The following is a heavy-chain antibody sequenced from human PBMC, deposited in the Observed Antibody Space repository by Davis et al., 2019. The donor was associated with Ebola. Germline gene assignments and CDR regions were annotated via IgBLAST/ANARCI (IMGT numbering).Heavy chain of an antibody. J-gene: IGHJ3*02. CDR3: ARDQPEMATTKTLWDAFDI. CDR1: GYTFTDYY. Sequence: SVNVSCMASGYTFTDYYIHWVRQAPGQGLEWMGGIIPILGIANYAQKFQGRVTITADESTSTAYMELSSLRSEDTAVYYCARDQPEMATTKTLWDAFDIWGQGTMVTVSS. D-gene: IGHD5-24*01. CDR2: IIPILGIA. V-gene: IGHV1-69*10.